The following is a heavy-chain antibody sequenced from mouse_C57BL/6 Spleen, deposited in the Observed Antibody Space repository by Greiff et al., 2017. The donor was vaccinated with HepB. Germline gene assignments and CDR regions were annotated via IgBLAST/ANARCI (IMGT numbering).Heavy chain of an antibody. Sequence: QVQLKESGAELVKPGASVKISCKASGYAFSSYWMNWVKQRPGKGLEWIGQIYPGDGDTNYNGKFKGKATLTADKSSSTAYMQLSSLTSEDSAVYFCARGDSNYPYYAMDYWGQGTSVTVAS. J-gene: IGHJ4*01. D-gene: IGHD2-5*01. V-gene: IGHV1-80*01. CDR2: IYPGDGDT. CDR3: ARGDSNYPYYAMDY. CDR1: GYAFSSYW.